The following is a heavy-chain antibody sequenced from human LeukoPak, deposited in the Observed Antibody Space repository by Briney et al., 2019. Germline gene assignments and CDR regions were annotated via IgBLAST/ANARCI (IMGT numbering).Heavy chain of an antibody. V-gene: IGHV4-39*07. D-gene: IGHD3-22*01. CDR2: IYYSGST. Sequence: SETLSLTCTVSGGSISSSNYYWGWIRQPPGKGLEWIGSIYYSGSTYYNPSLKSRVTISGDTSKNQFSLKLSSVTAADTAVYYCARVVPYYYDSSGYPVNGYYFDYWGQGTLVTVSS. J-gene: IGHJ4*02. CDR1: GGSISSSNYY. CDR3: ARVVPYYYDSSGYPVNGYYFDY.